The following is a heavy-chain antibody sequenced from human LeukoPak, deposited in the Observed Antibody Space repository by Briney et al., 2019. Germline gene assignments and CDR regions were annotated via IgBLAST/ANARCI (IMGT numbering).Heavy chain of an antibody. J-gene: IGHJ5*02. D-gene: IGHD2-2*01. CDR2: IYNSGYT. CDR3: GRVSCSTTSCPGWFDP. V-gene: IGHV4-59*01. CDR1: GGSISSYY. Sequence: SETLSLTCTVSGGSISSYYWSWIRQPPGKGLEWIGYIYNSGYTDYNPSLKSRVTISVDTSKNQFSLKLSSVTAADTAVYYCGRVSCSTTSCPGWFDPWGEGTLVTVSS.